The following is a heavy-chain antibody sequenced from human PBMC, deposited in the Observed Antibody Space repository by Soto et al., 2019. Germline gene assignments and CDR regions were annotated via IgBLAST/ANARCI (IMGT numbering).Heavy chain of an antibody. Sequence: QVQLVQSGAEVKKPGSSVKVSCKASGGTFSSYAISWVRQAPGQGLEWMGGIIPMFGTPNYAQQFQGRVTFTADHSTSTAYMELSSLRSEDTAIYYCASPYCSSSSCYQSILDYYSYGVDVWGQGTTVTVSS. D-gene: IGHD2-2*01. V-gene: IGHV1-69*01. CDR1: GGTFSSYA. CDR2: IIPMFGTP. CDR3: ASPYCSSSSCYQSILDYYSYGVDV. J-gene: IGHJ6*02.